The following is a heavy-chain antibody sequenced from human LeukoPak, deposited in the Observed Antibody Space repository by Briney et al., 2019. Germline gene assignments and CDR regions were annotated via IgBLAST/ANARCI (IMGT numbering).Heavy chain of an antibody. D-gene: IGHD2-2*01. V-gene: IGHV3-11*04. CDR2: ISSSGSTI. Sequence: PGGSLRLSCAASGFTFSDYYMSRIRQAPGKGLEWVSYISSSGSTIYYADSVKGRFTISRDNAKNSLYLQMNSLRAEDTAVCYCARVVVVPAARFDYWGQGTLVTVSS. CDR3: ARVVVVPAARFDY. CDR1: GFTFSDYY. J-gene: IGHJ4*02.